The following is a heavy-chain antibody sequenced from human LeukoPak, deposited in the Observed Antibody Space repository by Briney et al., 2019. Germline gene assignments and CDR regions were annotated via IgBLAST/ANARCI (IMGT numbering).Heavy chain of an antibody. CDR1: GFTFSSYG. CDR3: AKGNGYSYGRYYFDY. CDR2: ITASGGNT. J-gene: IGHJ4*02. Sequence: GGSLRLSCAASGFTFSSYGMHWVRQAPGKGLEWVSAITASGGNTYYADSVKGRFTISRDNSKNTLYLQVNSLRAEDTAVYYCAKGNGYSYGRYYFDYWGQGTLVTVSS. D-gene: IGHD5-18*01. V-gene: IGHV3-23*01.